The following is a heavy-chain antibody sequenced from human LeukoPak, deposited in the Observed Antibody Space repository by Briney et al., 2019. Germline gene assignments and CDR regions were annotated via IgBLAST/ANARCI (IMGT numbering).Heavy chain of an antibody. CDR2: ISAYNGNT. CDR1: GYTFTSYG. D-gene: IGHD6-19*01. V-gene: IGHV1-18*01. J-gene: IGHJ4*02. Sequence: ASVKASCKASGYTFTSYGISWVRQAPGQGLEWMGWISAYNGNTNYAQKLQGRVTMTTDTSTSTAYMELRSLRSDDTAVYYCARDLGIAVAGYLGYWGQGTLVTVSS. CDR3: ARDLGIAVAGYLGY.